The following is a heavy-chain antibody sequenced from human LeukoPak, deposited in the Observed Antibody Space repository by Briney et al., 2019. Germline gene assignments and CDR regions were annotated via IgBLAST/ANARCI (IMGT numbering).Heavy chain of an antibody. CDR1: GFTFSSYS. Sequence: GGSLRLSCAASGFTFSSYSMNWVRQAPGKGLEWVSSISSSSSYVYYADSVKGRFTISRDNAKNSLYLQMNSLRAEDTAVYYCARETILGVVGDAFDIWGQGTMVTVSS. J-gene: IGHJ3*02. CDR2: ISSSSSYV. V-gene: IGHV3-21*01. D-gene: IGHD3-3*01. CDR3: ARETILGVVGDAFDI.